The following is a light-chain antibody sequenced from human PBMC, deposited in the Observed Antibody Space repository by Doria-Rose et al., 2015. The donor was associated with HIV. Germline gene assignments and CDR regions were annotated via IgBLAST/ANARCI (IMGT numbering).Light chain of an antibody. CDR2: HAS. V-gene: IGKV1-5*03. CDR1: RSIYMW. Sequence: PSTLSASVGDRITITCRASRSIYMWLAWFQQKPGKAPKLLIYHASSLESGVPSRFSGSGSGTEFTLTIDSLQPDDFATYYCQQNHAYPLTFGGGTRVEIK. CDR3: QQNHAYPLT. J-gene: IGKJ4*01.